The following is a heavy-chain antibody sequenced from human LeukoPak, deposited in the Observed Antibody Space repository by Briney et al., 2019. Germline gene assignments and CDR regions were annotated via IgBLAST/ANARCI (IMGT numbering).Heavy chain of an antibody. CDR3: ARYSYCSGGSCYPAPYYYYGMDV. D-gene: IGHD2-15*01. V-gene: IGHV3-23*01. CDR2: ISGSGGST. Sequence: GGSLRLSCAASGFTFSSYAMSWVRQAPGKGLEWVSAISGSGGSTYYADSVKGRFTISRDNSKNTLYLQMNSLRAEDTAVYYCARYSYCSGGSCYPAPYYYYGMDVWGQGTTATVSS. CDR1: GFTFSSYA. J-gene: IGHJ6*02.